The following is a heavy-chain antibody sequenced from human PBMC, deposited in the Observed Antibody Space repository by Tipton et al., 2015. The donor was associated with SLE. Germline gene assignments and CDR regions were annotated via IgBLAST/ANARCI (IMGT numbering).Heavy chain of an antibody. D-gene: IGHD3-3*01. CDR1: GYTFTDYA. Sequence: QVQLVQSGAEVKKPGASVKVSCKASGYTFTDYAMNWVRQAPGQGLEWMGWINANTGIPAYAQGFSGRFVFSLDTSVSTANLQISRLKVEDSAVYFCVRGRRIDFWEAEWYATYYFDYWGQGSLVTVSS. CDR3: VRGRRIDFWEAEWYATYYFDY. CDR2: INANTGIP. V-gene: IGHV7-4-1*02. J-gene: IGHJ4*02.